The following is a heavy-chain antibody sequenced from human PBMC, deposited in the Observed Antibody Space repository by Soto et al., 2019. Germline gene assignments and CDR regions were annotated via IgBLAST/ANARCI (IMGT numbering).Heavy chain of an antibody. CDR1: GFTFSSYA. CDR3: ARLVSAAANDY. J-gene: IGHJ4*02. Sequence: PGGSLRLSCAASGFTFSSYAMHWVRQAPGKGLEWVAVIWYDGSNKYYADSVKGRFTISRDNAKNSLYLQMNSLRAEDTAVYYCARLVSAAANDYWGQGTLVTVSS. V-gene: IGHV3-33*08. CDR2: IWYDGSNK. D-gene: IGHD1-26*01.